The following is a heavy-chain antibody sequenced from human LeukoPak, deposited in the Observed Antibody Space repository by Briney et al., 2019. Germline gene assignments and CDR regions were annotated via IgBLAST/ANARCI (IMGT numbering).Heavy chain of an antibody. D-gene: IGHD6-13*01. CDR2: ISYDGSNK. V-gene: IGHV3-30*04. CDR1: GFTFSSYA. J-gene: IGHJ4*02. CDR3: ARTRIAAAVDY. Sequence: GRSLRLSCAASGFTFSSYAMHWVRQAPGKGLEWVAVISYDGSNKYYADSVKGRFTISRDNSKTTLYLQMNSLRAEDTAVYYCARTRIAAAVDYWGQGTLVTVSS.